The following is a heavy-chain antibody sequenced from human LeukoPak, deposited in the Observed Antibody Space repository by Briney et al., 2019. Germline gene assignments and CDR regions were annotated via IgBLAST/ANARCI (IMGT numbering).Heavy chain of an antibody. Sequence: AASVKVSCKASGGTFSSYAISWVRQAPGQGLEWMGGIIPIFGTANYAQKFQGRVTITTDESTSTAYMELSSLRSEDTAVDYCASTYYYDSSGYPYRGQGTLVTVST. CDR3: ASTYYYDSSGYPY. V-gene: IGHV1-69*05. CDR1: GGTFSSYA. CDR2: IIPIFGTA. J-gene: IGHJ4*02. D-gene: IGHD3-22*01.